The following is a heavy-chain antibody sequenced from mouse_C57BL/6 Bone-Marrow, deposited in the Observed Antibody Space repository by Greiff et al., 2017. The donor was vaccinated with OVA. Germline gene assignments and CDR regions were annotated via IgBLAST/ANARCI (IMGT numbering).Heavy chain of an antibody. V-gene: IGHV5-12*01. CDR3: ARQDCYGSSPGVAMDY. J-gene: IGHJ4*01. D-gene: IGHD1-1*01. Sequence: EVKLQESGGGLVQPGGSLKLSCAASGFTFSDYYMYWVRQTPEKRLEWVAYISNGGGSTYYPDTVKGRFTISRDNAKTTLYLQMSSLKSEDTAMYYCARQDCYGSSPGVAMDYWGQGTSVTVSS. CDR2: ISNGGGST. CDR1: GFTFSDYY.